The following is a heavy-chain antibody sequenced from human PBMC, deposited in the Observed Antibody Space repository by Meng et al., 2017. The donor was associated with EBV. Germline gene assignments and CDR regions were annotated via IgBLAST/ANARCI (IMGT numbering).Heavy chain of an antibody. Sequence: QLQRQEAGPRRVKPPGTLSPTCAVSGGSISSSNWWSWVRQPPGKGLEWIGEIYHSGSTNYNPSLKSRVTISVDKSKNQFSLKLSSVTAADTAVYYCARRSLDYYDSSGFDYWGQGTLVTVSS. CDR3: ARRSLDYYDSSGFDY. D-gene: IGHD3-22*01. CDR2: IYHSGST. J-gene: IGHJ4*02. CDR1: GGSISSSNW. V-gene: IGHV4-4*03.